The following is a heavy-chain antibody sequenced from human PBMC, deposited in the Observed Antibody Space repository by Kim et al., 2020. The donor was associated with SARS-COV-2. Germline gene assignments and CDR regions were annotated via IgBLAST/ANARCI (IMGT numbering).Heavy chain of an antibody. CDR3: VKGGGNFDY. J-gene: IGHJ4*02. Sequence: GTEQDYVDSVRGRFTISRDNAKNALSLQMNSLRVEDTAIYYCVKGGGNFDYWGQGTRVTVSS. CDR2: GTEQ. D-gene: IGHD2-21*01. V-gene: IGHV3-7*03.